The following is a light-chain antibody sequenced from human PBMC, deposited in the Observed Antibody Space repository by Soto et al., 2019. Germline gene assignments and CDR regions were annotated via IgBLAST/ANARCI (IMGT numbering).Light chain of an antibody. Sequence: EIVMTQSPATLSVSPGERATLSCRASQSVSSNLAWYQQKPGRAPGLLIYDTSTRATGIPARFSGSGSGTEFTLTISSLQSEDFAVYYCQQYNNWPLTFGGGTKVDIK. CDR3: QQYNNWPLT. CDR1: QSVSSN. V-gene: IGKV3-15*01. J-gene: IGKJ4*01. CDR2: DTS.